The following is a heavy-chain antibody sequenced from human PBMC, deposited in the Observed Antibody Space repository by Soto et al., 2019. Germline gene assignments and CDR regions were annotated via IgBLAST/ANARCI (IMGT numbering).Heavy chain of an antibody. CDR1: GYSFTICC. Sequence: GESLKISCNCSGYSFTICCIGLVLQMPGKGLEWMWIIYPGDSDTRYSPSFQGQVTISADKSISTAYLQWSSLKASDTAMYYCARLPPANYDILTGYYPNYGMDVWGQGTTVTVSS. J-gene: IGHJ6*02. CDR2: IYPGDSDT. CDR3: ARLPPANYDILTGYYPNYGMDV. V-gene: IGHV5-51*01. D-gene: IGHD3-9*01.